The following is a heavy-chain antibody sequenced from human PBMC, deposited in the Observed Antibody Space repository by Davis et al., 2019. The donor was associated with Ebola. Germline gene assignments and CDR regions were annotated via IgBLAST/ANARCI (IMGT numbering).Heavy chain of an antibody. J-gene: IGHJ4*02. CDR1: GFTFDDHA. CDR3: AKTRGYRLYYFEY. Sequence: GGSLRLSCAASGFTFDDHAMSWVRQAPGKALEWVSLISGNGYGTEYGDSVKGQFTISRDNSKNFLYLQVNDLRPEDTALYFCAKTRGYRLYYFEYWGQGTLVTVSS. CDR2: ISGNGYGT. D-gene: IGHD5-18*01. V-gene: IGHV3-43*02.